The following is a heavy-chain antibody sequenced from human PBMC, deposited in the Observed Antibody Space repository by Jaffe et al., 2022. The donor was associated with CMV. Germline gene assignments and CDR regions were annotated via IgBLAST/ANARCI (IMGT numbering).Heavy chain of an antibody. CDR3: ARDGYSFRYYFDF. CDR2: IKAGTGYT. D-gene: IGHD5-18*01. Sequence: QVQLVQSGPEMKKPGASVKVSCRASGYTFTAYSVHWVRQAPGQKFEWLGCIKAGTGYTEYSHNFQDRVTITTDTSASTVYMELSSLRSADTALYYCARDGYSFRYYFDFWGQGTLVTVSS. J-gene: IGHJ4*02. CDR1: GYTFTAYS. V-gene: IGHV1-3*01.